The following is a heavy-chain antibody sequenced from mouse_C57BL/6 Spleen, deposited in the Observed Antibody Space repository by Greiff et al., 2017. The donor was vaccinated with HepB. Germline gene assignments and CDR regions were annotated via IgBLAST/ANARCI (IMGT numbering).Heavy chain of an antibody. V-gene: IGHV3-1*01. CDR3: ARDGNWYFDV. Sequence: EVMLVESGPGMVKPSQSLSLTCTVTGYSITSGYDWHWIRHFPGNKLEWMGYISYSGSTNYNPSLKSRISITHDTSKNHFFLKLNSVTTEDTATYYCARDGNWYFDVWGTGTTVTVSS. CDR2: ISYSGST. CDR1: GYSITSGYD. D-gene: IGHD1-1*02. J-gene: IGHJ1*03.